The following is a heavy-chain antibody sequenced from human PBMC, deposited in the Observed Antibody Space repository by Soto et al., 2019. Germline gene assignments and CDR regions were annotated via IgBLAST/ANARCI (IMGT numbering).Heavy chain of an antibody. CDR2: INAGNGNT. D-gene: IGHD6-19*01. J-gene: IGHJ4*02. CDR1: GYTFTGYA. CDR3: ARAGAVAARFYF. V-gene: IGHV1-3*01. Sequence: ASVKVSCKASGYTFTGYAMHWVRQAPGQRLEWMGWINAGNGNTKYSQKFQGRVTITRDTSASTAYMELSSLRSEDTAVYYCARAGAVAARFYFRGQGTLVTVSS.